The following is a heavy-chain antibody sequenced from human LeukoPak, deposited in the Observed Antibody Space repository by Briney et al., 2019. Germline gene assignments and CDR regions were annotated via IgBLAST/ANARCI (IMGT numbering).Heavy chain of an antibody. CDR2: ISWNSGSI. J-gene: IGHJ4*02. D-gene: IGHD3-3*01. V-gene: IGHV3-9*03. CDR3: AKDMGRITIFGVDTVLDY. Sequence: GGSLRLSCAASGFTFDDYAMHWVRQAPGKGLEWVSGISWNSGSIGYADSVKGRFTISRDNAKNSLYLQMNSLRAEDMALYYCAKDMGRITIFGVDTVLDYWGQGTLVTVSS. CDR1: GFTFDDYA.